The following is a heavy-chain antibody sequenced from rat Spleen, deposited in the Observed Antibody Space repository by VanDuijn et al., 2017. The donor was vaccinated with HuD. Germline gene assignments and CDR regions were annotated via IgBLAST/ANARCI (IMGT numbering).Heavy chain of an antibody. V-gene: IGHV5-7*01. Sequence: EVRLVESGGDLVQPGRSLKLSCAASGFTFSDYAMAWVRQAPKKGLEWVATITYDGSGTYYRDSVKGRFTISRDNAKTTLYLQMDSLRSEDTATYYCARPSYGYPFAYWGQGTLVTVSS. CDR1: GFTFSDYA. CDR2: ITYDGSGT. CDR3: ARPSYGYPFAY. J-gene: IGHJ3*01. D-gene: IGHD1-7*01.